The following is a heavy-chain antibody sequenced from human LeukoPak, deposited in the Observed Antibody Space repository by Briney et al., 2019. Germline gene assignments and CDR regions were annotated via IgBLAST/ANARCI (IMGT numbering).Heavy chain of an antibody. Sequence: PGRSLRLSCAASGFTFSSYGMHWVRQAPGKGLEGVALIWYDGTNKYYGDSVKGGFTISRDNSKNTVYLQMNSLRAEDTAVYYCAKTTSGYRSGRYLGWPVDYWGQGTLVTVSS. D-gene: IGHD6-19*01. CDR3: AKTTSGYRSGRYLGWPVDY. V-gene: IGHV3-33*06. CDR2: IWYDGTNK. J-gene: IGHJ4*02. CDR1: GFTFSSYG.